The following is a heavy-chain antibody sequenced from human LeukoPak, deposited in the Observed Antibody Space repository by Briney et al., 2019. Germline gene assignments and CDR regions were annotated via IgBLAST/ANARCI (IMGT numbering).Heavy chain of an antibody. D-gene: IGHD1-26*01. CDR1: GFTFSSYG. Sequence: GGSLRLSCAAFGFTFSSYGMHWVRQAPGKGLEWVAVISYDGSNKYYADSVKGRFTISRDNSKNTLYLQMNSLRAEDTAVYYCANLVGASSDAFDIWGQGAMVTVSS. CDR2: ISYDGSNK. J-gene: IGHJ3*02. CDR3: ANLVGASSDAFDI. V-gene: IGHV3-30*18.